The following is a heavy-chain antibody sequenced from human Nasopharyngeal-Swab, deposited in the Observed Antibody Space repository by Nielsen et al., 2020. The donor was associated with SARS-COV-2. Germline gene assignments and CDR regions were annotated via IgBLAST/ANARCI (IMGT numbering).Heavy chain of an antibody. CDR1: GLTVSSNY. CDR3: ARDWEDYYGMDV. CDR2: IYSGGST. V-gene: IGHV3-53*01. D-gene: IGHD1-26*01. Sequence: GESLKISCAASGLTVSSNYMSWVRQAPGKGLEWVSVIYSGGSTYYADSVKGRFTISRDNSKNTLYLQMNSLRAEDTAVYYCARDWEDYYGMDVWGQGTTVTVSS. J-gene: IGHJ6*02.